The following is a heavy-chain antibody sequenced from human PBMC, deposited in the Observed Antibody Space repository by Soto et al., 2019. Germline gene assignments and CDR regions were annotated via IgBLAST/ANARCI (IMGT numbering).Heavy chain of an antibody. CDR1: GGSISIGDYY. D-gene: IGHD3-3*01. Sequence: SETLSLTCTVSGGSISIGDYYCSWIRQPPGKGLEWIGYIYYSGSTYYNPSLKSRVTISVDTSKNQFSLKLSSVTAADTAVYYCARGRTSTIYGVRWGKGNMVTVSS. V-gene: IGHV4-30-4*01. J-gene: IGHJ4*02. CDR2: IYYSGST. CDR3: ARGRTSTIYGVR.